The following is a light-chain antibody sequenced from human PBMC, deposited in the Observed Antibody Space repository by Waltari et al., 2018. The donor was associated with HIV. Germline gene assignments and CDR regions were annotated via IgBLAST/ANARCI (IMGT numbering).Light chain of an antibody. Sequence: SSELTHEPAVSVALGPTVRITCQGDTLGSYDARGFPQKTGQAPILVIYGKNHRPSGIPDRFSGSSSGNIASLTITGAQAEDEADYYCNSRDSSGNQQVFGGGTKLTVL. CDR1: TLGSYD. CDR2: GKN. CDR3: NSRDSSGNQQV. V-gene: IGLV3-19*01. J-gene: IGLJ2*01.